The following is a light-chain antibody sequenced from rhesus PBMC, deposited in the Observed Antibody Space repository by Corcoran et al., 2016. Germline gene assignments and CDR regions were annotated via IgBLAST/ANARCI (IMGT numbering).Light chain of an antibody. CDR1: QSVISN. CDR3: QRYSSWPLT. CDR2: GAA. Sequence: EIVMTQSPATLSLSPGQRVTLSCRASQSVISNLAWYRQKPGQAPTLLIYGAASRAPGIPDRFSGKGSGTDFTLTITYLGPEDFAVYYCQRYSSWPLTFGGGTKVEIK. V-gene: IGKV3-42*03. J-gene: IGKJ4*01.